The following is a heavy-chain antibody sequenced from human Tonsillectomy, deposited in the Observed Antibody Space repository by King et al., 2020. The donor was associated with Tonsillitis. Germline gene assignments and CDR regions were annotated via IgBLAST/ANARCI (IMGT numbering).Heavy chain of an antibody. CDR3: ALLTAAEYFQH. V-gene: IGHV2-5*02. J-gene: IGHJ1*01. D-gene: IGHD3-9*01. CDR1: GFSLSTSGVG. Sequence: TLKESGPTLVKPTQTLTLTCTFSGFSLSTSGVGVGWIRQPPGKALEWLALIYWDDDKRYSPSLKSRLTITKYTSKNQVVLTMTNMDPVDTATYYCALLTAAEYFQHWGQGTLVTVSS. CDR2: IYWDDDK.